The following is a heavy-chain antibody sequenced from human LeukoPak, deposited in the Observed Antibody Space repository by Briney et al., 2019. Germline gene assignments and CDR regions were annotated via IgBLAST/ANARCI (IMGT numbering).Heavy chain of an antibody. CDR2: MKRDGGEK. Sequence: SGGSLRLSCEASTFTFTPGWMSWVRQAPGKGLEWVAMMKRDGGEKHYVDSVRGRFTISRDNAKNSLYLQMDSLRDEDTAVFYCARAPRNYDILTGYYYNYYMDVWGKGTTVTVSS. V-gene: IGHV3-7*01. CDR3: ARAPRNYDILTGYYYNYYMDV. CDR1: TFTFTPGW. J-gene: IGHJ6*03. D-gene: IGHD3-9*01.